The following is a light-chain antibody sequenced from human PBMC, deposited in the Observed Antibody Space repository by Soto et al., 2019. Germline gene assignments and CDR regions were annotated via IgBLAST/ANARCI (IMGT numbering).Light chain of an antibody. CDR2: EVN. V-gene: IGLV2-8*01. J-gene: IGLJ1*01. CDR3: SSYATGFKGV. CDR1: SSDVGGYDY. Sequence: QSVLTQPPSASGSPGQSITISCTGTSSDVGGYDYVSWYQQHPGKAPKVIIYEVNKRPSGVPDRFSGSKSGNTASLTVSGLQAEDEADYYCSSYATGFKGVFGTGTKVT.